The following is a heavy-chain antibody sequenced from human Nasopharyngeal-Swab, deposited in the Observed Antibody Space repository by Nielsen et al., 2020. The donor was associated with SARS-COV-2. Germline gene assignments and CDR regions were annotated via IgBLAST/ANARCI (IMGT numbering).Heavy chain of an antibody. D-gene: IGHD3-3*01. CDR2: ISSSSSYI. Sequence: GGSLRLSCAASGFTFTNYNFNWVRQAPGKRLEWVSSISSSSSYIYYADSVKGRFTISRDNAKNSLYLQMNSLRAEDTAVYYCARDGLDYDFWSAYFMDVWGQGTTVTVSS. CDR1: GFTFTNYN. J-gene: IGHJ6*02. CDR3: ARDGLDYDFWSAYFMDV. V-gene: IGHV3-21*01.